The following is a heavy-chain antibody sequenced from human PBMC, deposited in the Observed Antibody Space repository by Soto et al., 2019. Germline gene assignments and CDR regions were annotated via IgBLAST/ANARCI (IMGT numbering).Heavy chain of an antibody. V-gene: IGHV3-30-3*01. CDR3: ARELEYYDFWSGYRHYYGMDV. D-gene: IGHD3-3*01. J-gene: IGHJ6*02. CDR1: GFTFSSYA. CDR2: ISYDGSNK. Sequence: GGSLRLSCAASGFTFSSYAMHWVRQAPGKGLEWVAVISYDGSNKYYADSVKGRFTISRDNSKNTLYLQMNSLRAEDTAVYYCARELEYYDFWSGYRHYYGMDVWGQGTTVTVSS.